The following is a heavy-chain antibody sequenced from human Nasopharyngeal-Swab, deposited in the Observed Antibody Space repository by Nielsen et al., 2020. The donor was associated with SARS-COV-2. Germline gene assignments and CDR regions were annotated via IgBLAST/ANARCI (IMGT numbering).Heavy chain of an antibody. CDR3: ARAANYYDSRLILYFDY. D-gene: IGHD3-22*01. CDR1: GFTFSSYG. Sequence: GGSLRLSCAASGFTFSSYGMHWVRQAPGKGLEWVAVISYDGSNKYYADSVKGRFTISRDNSKNTLYLQMNSLRAEDTAVYYCARAANYYDSRLILYFDYWGQGTLVTVSS. J-gene: IGHJ4*02. V-gene: IGHV3-30*03. CDR2: ISYDGSNK.